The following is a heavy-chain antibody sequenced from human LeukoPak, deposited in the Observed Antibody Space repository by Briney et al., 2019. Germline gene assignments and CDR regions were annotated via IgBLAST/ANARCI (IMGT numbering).Heavy chain of an antibody. D-gene: IGHD5-12*01. CDR3: ARGSGYDYDYYGTDV. V-gene: IGHV1-69*01. Sequence: ASVKVSCKASGGTFSSYAISWVRQAPGQGLEWMGGIIPIFGTANCAQKFQGRVTITADESTSTAYMELSSLRSEDTAVYYCARGSGYDYDYYGTDVWGKGTTVTVSS. CDR2: IIPIFGTA. J-gene: IGHJ6*04. CDR1: GGTFSSYA.